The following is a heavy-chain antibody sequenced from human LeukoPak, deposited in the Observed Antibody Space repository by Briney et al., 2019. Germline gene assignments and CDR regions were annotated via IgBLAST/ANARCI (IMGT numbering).Heavy chain of an antibody. Sequence: GGSLRLSCAASGFTFSTYWMNWYRQAPGKGLEWVGNINQDASEINYVDAVRGRFTISRDNAKNSLHLQMNSLRAEDTAVYYCATDRDNSDWQKRFDSWGQGTLVTVSS. J-gene: IGHJ4*02. CDR3: ATDRDNSDWQKRFDS. CDR1: GFTFSTYW. V-gene: IGHV3-7*01. CDR2: INQDASEI. D-gene: IGHD2-21*02.